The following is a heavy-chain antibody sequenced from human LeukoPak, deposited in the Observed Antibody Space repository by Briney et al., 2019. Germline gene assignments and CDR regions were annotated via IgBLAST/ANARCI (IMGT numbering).Heavy chain of an antibody. V-gene: IGHV3-48*03. J-gene: IGHJ4*02. D-gene: IGHD3-10*01. CDR3: TFHGEVHYGSGWGATYGH. Sequence: GGSLRLSCAASGFTFSSFEMNWVRQAPGKGLKWVSYISGSGSTIYYADSVKGRFTISRDNAKNSLYLQMNSLSTEDTAVYYCTFHGEVHYGSGWGATYGHWGQGALVTVSS. CDR1: GFTFSSFE. CDR2: ISGSGSTI.